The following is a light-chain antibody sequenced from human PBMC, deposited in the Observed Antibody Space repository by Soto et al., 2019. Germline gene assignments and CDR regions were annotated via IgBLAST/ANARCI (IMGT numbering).Light chain of an antibody. V-gene: IGLV1-40*01. J-gene: IGLJ3*02. Sequence: QLVLTQPPSVSGAPGQRVTISCTGSSSNIGAGDDVHWYQQPPGTAPKLLIYGNNNRPSGVPDRFSGSKSGTSASLAITGLQAEDEADYYCQSYDSSLSAWVFGGGTKLTVL. CDR2: GNN. CDR1: SSNIGAGDD. CDR3: QSYDSSLSAWV.